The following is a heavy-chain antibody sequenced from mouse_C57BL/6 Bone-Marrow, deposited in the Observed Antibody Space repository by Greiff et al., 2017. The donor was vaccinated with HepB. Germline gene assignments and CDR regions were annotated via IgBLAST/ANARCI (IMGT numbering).Heavy chain of an antibody. J-gene: IGHJ1*03. Sequence: QVQLKQPGAELVKPGASVKMSCKASGYTFTSYWITWVKQRPGQGLEWIGAIYPGSGSTNYNEKFKSKATLTVDTSSSTAYMQLSSLTSEDSAVYYCASHYYGSSYCWYFDVWGTGTTVTVSS. CDR3: ASHYYGSSYCWYFDV. CDR1: GYTFTSYW. D-gene: IGHD1-1*01. V-gene: IGHV1-55*01. CDR2: IYPGSGST.